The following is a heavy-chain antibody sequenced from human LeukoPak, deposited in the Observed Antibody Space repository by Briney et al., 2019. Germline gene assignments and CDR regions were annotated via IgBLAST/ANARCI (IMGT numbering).Heavy chain of an antibody. D-gene: IGHD6-19*01. V-gene: IGHV4-59*01. CDR3: ARFSGQWQTCYFDS. CDR2: IYYSGST. J-gene: IGHJ4*02. CDR1: GGSISNYY. Sequence: SETLSLTCTVSGGSISNYYWSWIRQPPGKGLEWIGYIYYSGSTNYNPSLKSRVTMSVDTSKNQFSLELSSVTAADTAVYFCARFSGQWQTCYFDSWGPGTLVTVSS.